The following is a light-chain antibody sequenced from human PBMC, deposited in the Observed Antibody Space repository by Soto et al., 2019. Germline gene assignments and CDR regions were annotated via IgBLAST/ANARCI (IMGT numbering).Light chain of an antibody. CDR1: SSDVGGYNY. V-gene: IGLV2-14*01. Sequence: QSVLTQPASVSGSPGQSITISCTGTSSDVGGYNYVSWYQQHPGKAPKLMIYDVSNRPSGVSNRFSGSKSGNTASLTISGLQDEDEADYYCTSYTSSITYVFGTGNKVTVL. CDR2: DVS. J-gene: IGLJ1*01. CDR3: TSYTSSITYV.